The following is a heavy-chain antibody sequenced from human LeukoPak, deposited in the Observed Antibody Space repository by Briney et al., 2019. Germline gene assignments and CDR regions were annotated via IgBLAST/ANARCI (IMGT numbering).Heavy chain of an antibody. Sequence: GGSLRLSCAVSGITLSNYGMSWVRQAPGKGLEWVAGLSGSGGGTNYADSVQGRFTISRDNPKNTLYLQMNSLRAEDTAVYFCAKRGVVIRVFLVGFHKEAYYFDAWGQGALVTVSS. CDR1: GITLSNYG. CDR3: AKRGVVIRVFLVGFHKEAYYFDA. D-gene: IGHD3-10*01. V-gene: IGHV3-23*01. CDR2: LSGSGGGT. J-gene: IGHJ4*02.